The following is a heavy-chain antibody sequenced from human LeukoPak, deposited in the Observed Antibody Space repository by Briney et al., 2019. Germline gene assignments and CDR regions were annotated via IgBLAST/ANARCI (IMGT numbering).Heavy chain of an antibody. CDR3: ARDQSSSGWYFDY. D-gene: IGHD6-19*01. V-gene: IGHV3-33*01. J-gene: IGHJ4*02. Sequence: GGSLRLSCAASGFTFSSYGRHGVRQAPGKGLEWVAVIWYDGSNKYYADSVKGRFTISRDNSKNTLYLQMNSLRAEDTAVYYCARDQSSSGWYFDYWGQGTLVTVSS. CDR1: GFTFSSYG. CDR2: IWYDGSNK.